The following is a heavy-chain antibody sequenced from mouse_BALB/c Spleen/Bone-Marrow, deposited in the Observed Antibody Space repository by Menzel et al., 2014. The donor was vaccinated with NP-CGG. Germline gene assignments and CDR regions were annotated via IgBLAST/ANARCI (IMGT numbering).Heavy chain of an antibody. CDR1: GFSLTSYG. J-gene: IGHJ3*01. CDR3: ARSPSTMITGGFAH. Sequence: VKVVESGPGLVAPSQSLSITCTISGFSLTSYGVHWVRQPPGKGLEWLVVIWSDGSTTYNSALKSRLSISKDNSKSQVFLRMNGLQTDDTAMYYCARSPSTMITGGFAHWGQGTLVTVSA. D-gene: IGHD2-4*01. CDR2: IWSDGST. V-gene: IGHV2-6-1*01.